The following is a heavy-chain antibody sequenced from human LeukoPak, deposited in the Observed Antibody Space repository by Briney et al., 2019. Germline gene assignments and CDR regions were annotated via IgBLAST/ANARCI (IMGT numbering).Heavy chain of an antibody. Sequence: SETLSLTCSVSNGSISRYYWNWIRQPPGKGLEWIGYVYNRGTTSYNPSLESRVTISVDTSRSQFYLNLRSVTAADSAVYYCARSPGFVDTTSGEWFDPWGQGALVTVSS. J-gene: IGHJ5*02. CDR2: VYNRGTT. D-gene: IGHD3-10*01. V-gene: IGHV4-59*01. CDR1: NGSISRYY. CDR3: ARSPGFVDTTSGEWFDP.